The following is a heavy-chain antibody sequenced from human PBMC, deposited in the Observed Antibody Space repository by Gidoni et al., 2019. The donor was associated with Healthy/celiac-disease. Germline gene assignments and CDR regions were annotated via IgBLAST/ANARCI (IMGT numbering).Heavy chain of an antibody. CDR2: IIPILGIA. V-gene: IGHV1-69*08. Sequence: QVQLVQSGAEVTKPGSSVKVSCTASGGTFSSYTISWVRQAPGQGLEWMGRIIPILGIANYAQKFQGRVTITADKSTSTAYMELSSLRSEDTAVYYCARDSPDGSGWYIRDKRQNAFDIWGQGTMVTVSS. CDR1: GGTFSSYT. J-gene: IGHJ3*02. CDR3: ARDSPDGSGWYIRDKRQNAFDI. D-gene: IGHD6-19*01.